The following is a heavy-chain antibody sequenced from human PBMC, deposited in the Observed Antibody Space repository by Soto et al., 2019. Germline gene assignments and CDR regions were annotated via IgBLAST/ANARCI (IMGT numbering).Heavy chain of an antibody. CDR1: GGSVSSGSYY. CDR3: ARDQNYYGSGSGDYYYYGMAV. CDR2: IYYSGST. J-gene: IGHJ6*02. V-gene: IGHV4-61*01. D-gene: IGHD3-10*01. Sequence: QVQLQESGPGLVKPSETLSLTCTVSGGSVSSGSYYWSWIRQPPGKGLEWIGYIYYSGSTNYNPSLKSRVTQSVDTSKNQSSLKLSSVTAADTAAYYCARDQNYYGSGSGDYYYYGMAVWGQGTTVTVSS.